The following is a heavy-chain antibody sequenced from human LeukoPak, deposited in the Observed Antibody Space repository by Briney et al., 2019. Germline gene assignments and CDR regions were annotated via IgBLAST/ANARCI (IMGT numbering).Heavy chain of an antibody. CDR3: TKDRYCSPPTCPLDY. V-gene: IGHV3-43*01. CDR2: ISWDGGST. D-gene: IGHD2-15*01. Sequence: TGGSLRLSCAASGFTFDDYTFHWVRQAPGKGLEWVSLISWDGGSTYYADSVKGRFTISRDNSKNSLYLQMNSLRTEDTALYYCTKDRYCSPPTCPLDYWGQGTLVTVSS. J-gene: IGHJ4*02. CDR1: GFTFDDYT.